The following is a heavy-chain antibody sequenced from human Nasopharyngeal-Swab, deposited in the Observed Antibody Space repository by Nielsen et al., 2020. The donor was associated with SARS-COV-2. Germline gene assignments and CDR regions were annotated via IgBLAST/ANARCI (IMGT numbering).Heavy chain of an antibody. D-gene: IGHD4-17*01. J-gene: IGHJ3*02. Sequence: GGSLRLSCAASGFTFSSYGMHWVRQAPGKGLEWVAVIWYDGSNKYYADSVKGRFTISRDNSKNTLYLQMNSLRAEDTAVYYCARESYGANEGAFDIWGQGTMVTVSS. CDR2: IWYDGSNK. CDR3: ARESYGANEGAFDI. V-gene: IGHV3-33*01. CDR1: GFTFSSYG.